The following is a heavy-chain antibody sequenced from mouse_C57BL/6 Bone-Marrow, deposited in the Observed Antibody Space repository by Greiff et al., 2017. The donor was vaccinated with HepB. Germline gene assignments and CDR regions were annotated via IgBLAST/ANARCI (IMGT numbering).Heavy chain of an antibody. CDR2: IDPSDSET. D-gene: IGHD2-3*01. CDR3: ARGDGYIYYAMDY. Sequence: QVQLQQPGAELVRPGSSVKLSCKASGYTFTSYWMHWVKQRPIQGLEWIGNIDPSDSETNYNQKFKDKATLTVDKSSSTAYMQLSSLTSEDSAVYYCARGDGYIYYAMDYWGQGTSVTVSA. CDR1: GYTFTSYW. J-gene: IGHJ4*01. V-gene: IGHV1-52*01.